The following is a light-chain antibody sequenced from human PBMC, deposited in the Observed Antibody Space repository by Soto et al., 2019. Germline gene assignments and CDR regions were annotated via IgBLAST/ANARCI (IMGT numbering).Light chain of an antibody. V-gene: IGKV1-5*01. J-gene: IGKJ1*01. Sequence: DIQMTQSPSTLSASVGDRVTITCRASQSISSWLAWYQQKPGKAPKLLIYDASSLESGVPSRFSGSGSGTEFTLTISSLQPDDFATYYCQQYNSLQGTFGQGTKVDIK. CDR2: DAS. CDR1: QSISSW. CDR3: QQYNSLQGT.